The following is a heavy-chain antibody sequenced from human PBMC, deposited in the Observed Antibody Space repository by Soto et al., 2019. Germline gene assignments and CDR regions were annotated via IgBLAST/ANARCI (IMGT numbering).Heavy chain of an antibody. CDR2: IHNSGSP. CDR3: AREWVGYGMDV. J-gene: IGHJ6*02. CDR1: GGSFCPNY. V-gene: IGHV4-59*12. Sequence: PSETLSLTCTVSGGSFCPNYWAWIRQPPGKGLEWIGHIHNSGSPYNNPSLKSRVTISADTSKNQFSLKLSSVTAADTAVYYCAREWVGYGMDVWGQGTTVTVSS. D-gene: IGHD1-26*01.